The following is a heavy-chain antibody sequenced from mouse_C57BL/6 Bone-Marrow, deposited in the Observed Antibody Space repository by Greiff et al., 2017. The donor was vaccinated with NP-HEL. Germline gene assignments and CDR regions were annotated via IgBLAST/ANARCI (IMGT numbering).Heavy chain of an antibody. Sequence: VQLQQSGPELVKPGASVKISCKASGYTFTDYYMNWVKQSHGKSLEWIGDINPNNGGTSYNQKFKGKATLTVDKSSSTAYMELRSLTSEDSAVYYCARGEFSYGNYVEFAYWGQGTLVTVSA. V-gene: IGHV1-26*01. D-gene: IGHD2-1*01. CDR1: GYTFTDYY. CDR2: INPNNGGT. CDR3: ARGEFSYGNYVEFAY. J-gene: IGHJ3*01.